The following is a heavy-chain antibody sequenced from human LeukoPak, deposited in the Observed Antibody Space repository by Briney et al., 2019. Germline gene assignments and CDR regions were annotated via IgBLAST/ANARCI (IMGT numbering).Heavy chain of an antibody. V-gene: IGHV3-11*01. D-gene: IGHD4-17*01. Sequence: PGGSLRLSCAASGFTFSDYYMSWIRQAPGKGLEWVSYISSSGSTIYYADSVKGRFTISRDNAKNSLYLQMNSLRAEDTAAYYCATTYYGDYGWVDYWGQGTLVTVSS. CDR1: GFTFSDYY. J-gene: IGHJ4*02. CDR2: ISSSGSTI. CDR3: ATTYYGDYGWVDY.